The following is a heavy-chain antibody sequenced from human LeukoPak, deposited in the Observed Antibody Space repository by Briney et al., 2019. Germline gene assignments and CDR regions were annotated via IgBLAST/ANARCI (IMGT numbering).Heavy chain of an antibody. CDR2: IKSKTDGGTT. CDR3: TTDNVAVDRNPLFDY. D-gene: IGHD2-15*01. CDR1: GFTFSNAW. V-gene: IGHV3-15*01. Sequence: PGGSLRLSCAASGFTFSNAWMSWVRQAPGKGLEWVGRIKSKTDGGTTDYAAPVKGRFTISRDDSKNTLYLQMNSLKTEDTAVYYCTTDNVAVDRNPLFDYWGQGTLVTVSS. J-gene: IGHJ4*02.